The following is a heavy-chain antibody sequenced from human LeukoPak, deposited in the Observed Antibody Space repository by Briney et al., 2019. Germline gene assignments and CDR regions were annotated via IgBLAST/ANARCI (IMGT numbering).Heavy chain of an antibody. Sequence: ASVKVSCKASGGTFSSYAISWVRQAPGQGLEWMGGIFPIFGTANYAQKFQGRVTITTDESTSTAYMELSSLRSEDTAVYYCARDGHLRYDYYDSSGDHYFDYWGQGTLVTVSS. V-gene: IGHV1-69*05. D-gene: IGHD3-22*01. CDR2: IFPIFGTA. CDR1: GGTFSSYA. J-gene: IGHJ4*02. CDR3: ARDGHLRYDYYDSSGDHYFDY.